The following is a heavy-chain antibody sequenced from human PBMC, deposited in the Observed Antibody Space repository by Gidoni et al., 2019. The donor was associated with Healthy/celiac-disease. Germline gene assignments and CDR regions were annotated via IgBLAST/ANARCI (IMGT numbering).Heavy chain of an antibody. Sequence: EVQLLESGGGLVHAGGSLRLSCGASGFTTSSYAMSWVRQAPGKGLEWVSAISGSGGSTYYADSVKGRFTISRDNSKNTLYLQMNSLRAEDTAVYYCAKDHDYGDRTYIDYWGQGTLVTVSS. CDR2: ISGSGGST. V-gene: IGHV3-23*01. CDR1: GFTTSSYA. D-gene: IGHD4-17*01. J-gene: IGHJ4*02. CDR3: AKDHDYGDRTYIDY.